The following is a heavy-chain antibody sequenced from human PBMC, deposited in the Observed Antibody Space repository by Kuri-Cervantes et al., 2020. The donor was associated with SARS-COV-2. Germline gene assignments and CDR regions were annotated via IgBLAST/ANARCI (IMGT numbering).Heavy chain of an antibody. Sequence: GSLRLSCTVSGGPISSSSYYWCWIRQPPGTGLEWIGDIKHSGSTNCNPSLKSRVTISVDTSKNQFSLKLTSVTDADTAVYYCARGAGYSSSWYRGGAFDIWGQGTMVTVSS. V-gene: IGHV4-39*07. CDR1: GGPISSSSYY. CDR2: IKHSGST. J-gene: IGHJ3*02. D-gene: IGHD6-13*01. CDR3: ARGAGYSSSWYRGGAFDI.